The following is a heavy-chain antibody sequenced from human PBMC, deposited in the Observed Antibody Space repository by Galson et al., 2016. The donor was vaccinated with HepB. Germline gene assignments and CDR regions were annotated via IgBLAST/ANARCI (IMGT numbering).Heavy chain of an antibody. D-gene: IGHD2-15*01. Sequence: TLSLTCTVSGGSVSRGGLYWGWIRQHPGKGLEWIGYIFHSGSTYYNPSLKSRVIISVDTSKNQFSLKLTSVTAADTAVYFCARVAADDYYYGMDVWGQGTTVTVS. CDR2: IFHSGST. CDR1: GGSVSRGGLY. CDR3: ARVAADDYYYGMDV. V-gene: IGHV4-31*03. J-gene: IGHJ6*02.